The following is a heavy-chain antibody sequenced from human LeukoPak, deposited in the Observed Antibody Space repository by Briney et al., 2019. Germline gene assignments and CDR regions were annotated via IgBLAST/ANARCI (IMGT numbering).Heavy chain of an antibody. V-gene: IGHV4-4*07. D-gene: IGHD4-17*01. J-gene: IGHJ6*03. Sequence: SETLSLTCTVSGGSMSSYYWSWIRQPAGKGLEWIGRIYTSGSTNYNPSLKSRVTMSVDTSKNQFSLKLSSVTAADTAVYYCARDRATVTTRPYYYYMDVWGKGTTVTVSS. CDR1: GGSMSSYY. CDR2: IYTSGST. CDR3: ARDRATVTTRPYYYYMDV.